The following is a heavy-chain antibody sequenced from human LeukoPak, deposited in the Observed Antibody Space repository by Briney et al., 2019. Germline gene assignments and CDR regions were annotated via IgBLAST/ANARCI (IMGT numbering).Heavy chain of an antibody. CDR2: IYYSGST. CDR3: ARASGSYPYYYYGMDV. CDR1: GGSISSYY. Sequence: SETLSLTCTVSGGSISSYYWSWIRQPPGKGLEWIGYIYYSGSTNYNPSLKSQVTISVDTSKNQFSLKLSSVTAADTAVYYCARASGSYPYYYYGMDVWGQGTTVTVSS. D-gene: IGHD1-26*01. J-gene: IGHJ6*02. V-gene: IGHV4-59*01.